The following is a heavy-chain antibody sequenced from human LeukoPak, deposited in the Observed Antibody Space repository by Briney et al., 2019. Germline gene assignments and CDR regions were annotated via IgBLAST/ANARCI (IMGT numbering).Heavy chain of an antibody. D-gene: IGHD6-19*01. Sequence: GGSLRLSCAASGFTFSNASLHWVRQAPGRGLEWVSAFDTGFGTYYPDSLKGRFTFSRDNSKNTLFLQMNSLRAEDTAVYYCARSSGWWSLDYWGQGTLVTVSS. V-gene: IGHV3-23*01. CDR3: ARSSGWWSLDY. CDR1: GFTFSNAS. J-gene: IGHJ4*02. CDR2: FDTGFGT.